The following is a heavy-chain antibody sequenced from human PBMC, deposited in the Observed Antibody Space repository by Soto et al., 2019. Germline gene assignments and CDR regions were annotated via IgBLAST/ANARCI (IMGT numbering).Heavy chain of an antibody. J-gene: IGHJ4*02. D-gene: IGHD6-13*01. V-gene: IGHV3-23*01. CDR1: GFFFNGFD. CDR3: TKGSIPAVGRVFFES. CDR2: ISANAGNI. Sequence: EVQLLESGGGWVQPGGSLRLSCAASGFFFNGFDMSWVRQAPGMGLEWVSTISANAGNINYAGSVRGRFSISRDSSKNSVDLQMNSLRVEDTAVYFCTKGSIPAVGRVFFESWGQGTLVTVSS.